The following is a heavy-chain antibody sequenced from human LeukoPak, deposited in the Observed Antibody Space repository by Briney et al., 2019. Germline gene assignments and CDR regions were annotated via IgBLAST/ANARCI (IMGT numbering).Heavy chain of an antibody. J-gene: IGHJ3*02. V-gene: IGHV1-18*04. CDR2: ISAYNGNT. CDR3: ARGLYCSGGSCYSDAFDI. CDR1: GYSFTSYW. Sequence: GESLKISCKGSGYSFTSYWIGWVRQAPGQGLEWMGWISAYNGNTNYAQKLQGRVTMTTDTSTSTAYMELRSLRSDDTAVYYCARGLYCSGGSCYSDAFDIWGQGTMVTVSS. D-gene: IGHD2-15*01.